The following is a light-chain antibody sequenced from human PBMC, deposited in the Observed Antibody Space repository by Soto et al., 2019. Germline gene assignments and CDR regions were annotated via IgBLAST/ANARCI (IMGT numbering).Light chain of an antibody. CDR1: SSDVGSYNL. CDR3: CSYAGSSNFPAV. V-gene: IGLV2-23*03. J-gene: IGLJ7*01. Sequence: QSVLTQPASVSGSPGQSITISCTGTSSDVGSYNLVSWYQQHPGKAPKLMIYEGSKRPSGVSNRFSGSKSGNTASLTISGLQAEDEADYYCCSYAGSSNFPAVFGGGTQLTVL. CDR2: EGS.